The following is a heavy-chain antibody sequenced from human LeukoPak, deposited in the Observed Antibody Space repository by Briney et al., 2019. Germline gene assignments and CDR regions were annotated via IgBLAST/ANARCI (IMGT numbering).Heavy chain of an antibody. J-gene: IGHJ4*02. V-gene: IGHV1-18*01. CDR3: ARDFFHGHCSGLTCFLLDY. CDR1: GYTFTSYG. D-gene: IGHD2-15*01. Sequence: GASVKVSCKASGYTFTSYGITWVRQAPGQGLEWMGWISAHNGNTNYAQKFQGRLTMTTDTSTNTAYMELRSLRPDDTAVYYCARDFFHGHCSGLTCFLLDYWGQGILVTVSS. CDR2: ISAHNGNT.